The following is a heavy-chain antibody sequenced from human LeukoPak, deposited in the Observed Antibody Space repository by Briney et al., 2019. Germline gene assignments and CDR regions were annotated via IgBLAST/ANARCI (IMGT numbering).Heavy chain of an antibody. D-gene: IGHD3-10*01. CDR1: GFTFSSYG. CDR3: AKDWMVRGLDAFDI. V-gene: IGHV3-30*02. CDR2: IRYDGSNK. Sequence: GESLRLSCAASGFTFSSYGMHWVRQAPGKGLEWVAFIRYDGSNKYYADSVKGRFTISRDNSKNTLYLQMNSLRAEDTAVYYCAKDWMVRGLDAFDIWGQGTMVTVSS. J-gene: IGHJ3*02.